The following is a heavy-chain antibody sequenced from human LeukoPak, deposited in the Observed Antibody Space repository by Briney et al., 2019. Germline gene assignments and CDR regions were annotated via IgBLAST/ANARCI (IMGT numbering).Heavy chain of an antibody. CDR1: GGTFSSYA. J-gene: IGHJ6*03. CDR3: ASDLAARPFFYYMDV. D-gene: IGHD6-6*01. V-gene: IGHV1-69*05. Sequence: GASVKVSCKASGGTFSSYAISWVRQAPGQGLEWMGGIIPIFGTANYAQKFQGRVTITTDESTSTAYMELSSLRSEDTAVYYCASDLAARPFFYYMDVWGKGTTVTVSS. CDR2: IIPIFGTA.